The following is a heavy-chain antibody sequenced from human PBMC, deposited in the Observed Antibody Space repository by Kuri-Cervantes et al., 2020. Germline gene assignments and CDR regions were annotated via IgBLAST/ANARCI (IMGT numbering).Heavy chain of an antibody. CDR1: GFMFGDYA. CDR3: ARRVEWRLGSWLDY. J-gene: IGHJ4*02. Sequence: GGSLRLSCAASGFMFGDYAMHWVRQAPGKGLEWVSGISWNSGSIGYADSVKGRFTISRDNAKNSLYLQMNSLRAEDTAVYYCARRVEWRLGSWLDYWGQGTLVTVSS. CDR2: ISWNSGSI. V-gene: IGHV3-9*01. D-gene: IGHD3-3*01.